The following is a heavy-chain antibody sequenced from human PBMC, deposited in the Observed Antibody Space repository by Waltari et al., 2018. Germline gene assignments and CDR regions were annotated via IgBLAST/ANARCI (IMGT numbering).Heavy chain of an antibody. CDR3: ASRAAAGAFDI. V-gene: IGHV3-53*02. D-gene: IGHD6-13*01. CDR2: IYSGGST. J-gene: IGHJ3*02. CDR1: GFTVSSHD. Sequence: EVQLVETGGGLIQPGGSLRLSCAASGFTVSSHDMSRVRQAPGKGLEWVSVIYSGGSTYYADSVKGRFTISRDNSKNTLYLQMNSLRAEDTAVYYCASRAAAGAFDIWGQGTMVTVSS.